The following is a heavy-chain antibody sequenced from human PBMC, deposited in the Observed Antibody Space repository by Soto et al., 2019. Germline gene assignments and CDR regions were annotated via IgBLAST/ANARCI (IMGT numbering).Heavy chain of an antibody. V-gene: IGHV1-3*01. Sequence: ASVKVSCKAPGYTLTSYAKHCARQAPGQRLQWMGWINAGNGNKNYSQKFQGRATITRDTPARTADMELSSLRAEDTAVNDCATITGTTGEAFDIWGQGTMVTVAS. CDR1: GYTLTSYA. J-gene: IGHJ3*02. CDR3: ATITGTTGEAFDI. D-gene: IGHD1-7*01. CDR2: INAGNGNK.